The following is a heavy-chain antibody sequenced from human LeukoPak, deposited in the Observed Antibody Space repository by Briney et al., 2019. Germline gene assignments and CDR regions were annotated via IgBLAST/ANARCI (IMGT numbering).Heavy chain of an antibody. CDR3: ARKGIAVAWFQH. J-gene: IGHJ1*01. Sequence: MGIINPSGGSTSYAQKFQGRVTMTRDTSTSTVYMELSSLRSEDTAVYYCARKGIAVAWFQHWGQGTLVTVSS. V-gene: IGHV1-46*01. CDR2: INPSGGST. D-gene: IGHD6-19*01.